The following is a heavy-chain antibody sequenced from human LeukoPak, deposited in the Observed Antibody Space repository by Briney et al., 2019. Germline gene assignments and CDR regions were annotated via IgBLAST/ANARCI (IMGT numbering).Heavy chain of an antibody. CDR3: ARGLSDVY. V-gene: IGHV4-39*07. CDR2: IYYSGST. CDR1: GGSINSSSFF. J-gene: IGHJ4*02. Sequence: SETLSLTCTVSGGSINSSSFFWGWIRQPPGKGLEWIGNIYYSGSTYYNPSLKSRVTMSVDRSKNQFSLMLSSVTAADTAVYYCARGLSDVYWGQGTLVTVSS.